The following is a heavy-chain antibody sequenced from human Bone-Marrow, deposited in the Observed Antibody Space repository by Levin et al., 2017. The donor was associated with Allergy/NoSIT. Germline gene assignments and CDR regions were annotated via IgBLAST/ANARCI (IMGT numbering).Heavy chain of an antibody. CDR1: GFTFGDYA. CDR2: IRSKAYGGTT. V-gene: IGHV3-49*03. D-gene: IGHD6-19*01. Sequence: GESLKISCTASGFTFGDYAMSWFRQAPGKGLEWVGFIRSKAYGGTTEYAASVKGRFTISRDDSKSIAYLQMNSLKTEDTAVYYCTRAEVWDSSGWNTRPDYWGQGTLVTVSS. CDR3: TRAEVWDSSGWNTRPDY. J-gene: IGHJ4*02.